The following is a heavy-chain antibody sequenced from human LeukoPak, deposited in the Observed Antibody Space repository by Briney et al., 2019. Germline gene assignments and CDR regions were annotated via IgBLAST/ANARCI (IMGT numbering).Heavy chain of an antibody. D-gene: IGHD3-22*01. CDR2: IYTSGST. Sequence: KPSETLSLTCTVSGGSISGYYWSWIRQPAGKGLEWIGRIYTSGSTNYNPSLNSRVTMAVGTSKNQFSLKLSSVTAADTAVYYCVRHYDSSGYYYEPWGQGTLVTVSS. CDR1: GGSISGYY. CDR3: VRHYDSSGYYYEP. V-gene: IGHV4-4*07. J-gene: IGHJ5*02.